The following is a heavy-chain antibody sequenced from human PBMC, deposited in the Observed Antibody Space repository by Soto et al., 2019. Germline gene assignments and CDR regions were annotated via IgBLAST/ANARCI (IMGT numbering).Heavy chain of an antibody. CDR2: IGTAGDT. D-gene: IGHD3-10*01. V-gene: IGHV3-13*01. Sequence: EVQLVDSGGGLVQPGGSLRLSCAASGFTFSSYDMHWVRQATGKGLEWVSAIGTAGDTYYPGSVKGRFTISRENAKNSLYLQMNSLRAEDTAVYYCARGVTMVRGVIIASHWYFDLWGRGTLVTVSS. J-gene: IGHJ2*01. CDR1: GFTFSSYD. CDR3: ARGVTMVRGVIIASHWYFDL.